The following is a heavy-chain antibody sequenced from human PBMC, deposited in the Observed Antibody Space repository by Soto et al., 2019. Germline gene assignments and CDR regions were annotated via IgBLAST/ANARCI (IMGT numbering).Heavy chain of an antibody. CDR1: GFTFSSYA. J-gene: IGHJ6*03. V-gene: IGHV3-23*01. D-gene: IGHD2-15*01. CDR3: AKDLRLGYCSGGSCYFPMDV. Sequence: GGSLRLSCAASGFTFSSYAMSWVRQAPGKGLEWVSAISGSGGSTYYADSVKGRFTISRDNSKNTLYLQMNSLRAEDRAVYYCAKDLRLGYCSGGSCYFPMDVWGKGTTVTVSS. CDR2: ISGSGGST.